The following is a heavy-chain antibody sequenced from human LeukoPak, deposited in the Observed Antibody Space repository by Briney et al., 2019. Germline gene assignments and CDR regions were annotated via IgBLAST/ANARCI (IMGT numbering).Heavy chain of an antibody. Sequence: GGSLRLSCEASGFTFSSYWMSWVRQAPGKGLEWVANIKQDGSEKYYVDSVKGRFSISRDNAKKPLYLQMNSLRDEDTAVYYCARGGYLYDYWGQGTLVTVSS. J-gene: IGHJ4*02. D-gene: IGHD2-15*01. V-gene: IGHV3-7*01. CDR3: ARGGYLYDY. CDR1: GFTFSSYW. CDR2: IKQDGSEK.